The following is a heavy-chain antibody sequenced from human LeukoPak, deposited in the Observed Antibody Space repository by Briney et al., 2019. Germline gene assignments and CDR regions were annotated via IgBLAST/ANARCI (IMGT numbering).Heavy chain of an antibody. CDR1: GFTFSSYA. Sequence: VGSLRLSCAASGFTFSSYAMHWVRQAPGKGLGWVAVISYVGSNKYYADSVQGRFTISRDNSKNTLYLQMNSLRAADTAVYYCARDGGAAAGIDYWGQGTLVTVSS. CDR2: ISYVGSNK. V-gene: IGHV3-30-3*01. J-gene: IGHJ4*02. D-gene: IGHD6-13*01. CDR3: ARDGGAAAGIDY.